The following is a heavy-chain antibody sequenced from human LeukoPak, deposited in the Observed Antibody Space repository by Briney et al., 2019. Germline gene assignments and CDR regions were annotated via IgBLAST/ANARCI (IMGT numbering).Heavy chain of an antibody. D-gene: IGHD6-19*01. CDR1: GYTFTGYY. J-gene: IGHJ4*02. V-gene: IGHV1-2*02. CDR2: IIPNSGGT. CDR3: ARRSVAGHFDY. Sequence: ASVKVSCKASGYTFTGYYMHWVRQSPGQGLEWMGWIIPNSGGTNYAQKFQGRVTMTRDTSISTAYMELSRLRSDDTAVYYCARRSVAGHFDYWGQGTLVTVSS.